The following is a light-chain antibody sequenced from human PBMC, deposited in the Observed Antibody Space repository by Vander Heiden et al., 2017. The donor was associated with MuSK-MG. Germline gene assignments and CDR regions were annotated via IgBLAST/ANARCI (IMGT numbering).Light chain of an antibody. V-gene: IGKV1-39*01. CDR1: QSISSY. J-gene: IGKJ3*01. CDR3: QQSYSTDT. CDR2: AAS. Sequence: DIQMTQSPSSLSASVGDRVTITCRASQSISSYLNWYQQKPGKAPKLLIYAASSLQSGVPSRFSGSGSGTDFTLTISRLQPEDFATYYWQQSYSTDTFGHGTKVDIK.